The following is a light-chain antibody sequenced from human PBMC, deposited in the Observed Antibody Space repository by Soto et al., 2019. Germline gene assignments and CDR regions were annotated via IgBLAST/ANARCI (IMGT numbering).Light chain of an antibody. CDR3: QHYKTYPWT. V-gene: IGKV1-5*03. CDR2: KAS. Sequence: DIQMTQSPSTLSASVGDRVTITCLASESINSWLAWYQQRPGKAPKLLIYKASTLQSGVPSRFSGSGSGTEFTLTISSLQPEDLASYYCQHYKTYPWTFGQGTKVDIK. CDR1: ESINSW. J-gene: IGKJ1*01.